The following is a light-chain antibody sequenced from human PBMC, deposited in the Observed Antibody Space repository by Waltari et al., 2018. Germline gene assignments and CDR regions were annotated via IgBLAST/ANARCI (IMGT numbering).Light chain of an antibody. Sequence: QSVLTQPPSVSGAPGQRVTISCTGSSSNIGAGYDVHWYQQLPGTAPNLLIYGNSNRPSRVPDRFSGSKSGTSASLAITGLQAEDEADYYCQSYDSSLSGSVFGGGTKLTVL. V-gene: IGLV1-40*01. CDR1: SSNIGAGYD. CDR3: QSYDSSLSGSV. CDR2: GNS. J-gene: IGLJ3*02.